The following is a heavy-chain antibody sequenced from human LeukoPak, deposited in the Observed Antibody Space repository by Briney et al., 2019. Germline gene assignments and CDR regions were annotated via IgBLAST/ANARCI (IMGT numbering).Heavy chain of an antibody. CDR2: ISFDGSNK. J-gene: IGHJ3*02. D-gene: IGHD3-10*01. Sequence: GRSLRLSCAASGFTFSSYGMNWVRQAPGKGLEWVAVISFDGSNKYYADSVKGRFTISRDNSKNTLYLQMNSLRAEDTAVYYCASITMVRGAFSPKAFDIWGQGTMVTVSS. CDR3: ASITMVRGAFSPKAFDI. V-gene: IGHV3-30*03. CDR1: GFTFSSYG.